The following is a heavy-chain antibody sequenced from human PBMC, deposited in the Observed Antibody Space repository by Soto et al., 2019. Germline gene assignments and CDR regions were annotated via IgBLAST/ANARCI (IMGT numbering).Heavy chain of an antibody. CDR3: ARASTIFGVVKNAFDI. V-gene: IGHV4-59*01. Sequence: QVQLQESGPGLVKPSETLSLTCTVSGGSISSYYWSWIRQPPGKGLEWIGYIYYSGSTNYNPSLKSRVTISVDTSKNQFSLKLSSVTAADTAVYYCARASTIFGVVKNAFDIWGQGTMVTVSS. J-gene: IGHJ3*02. CDR1: GGSISSYY. CDR2: IYYSGST. D-gene: IGHD3-3*01.